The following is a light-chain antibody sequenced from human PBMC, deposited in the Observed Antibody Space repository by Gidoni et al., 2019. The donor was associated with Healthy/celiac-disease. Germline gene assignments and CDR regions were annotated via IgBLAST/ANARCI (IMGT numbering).Light chain of an antibody. V-gene: IGKV3-20*01. CDR3: QQYGSSPSWT. Sequence: EIVLTQSTGTLSLSPGERATLSGRASQSVSSSYLAWYQQKPGQAPRLLIYGASSRATGIPDRFSGSGSGTDFTLTISRLEPEDFAVYYCQQYGSSPSWTFGQGTKVEIK. CDR1: QSVSSSY. J-gene: IGKJ1*01. CDR2: GAS.